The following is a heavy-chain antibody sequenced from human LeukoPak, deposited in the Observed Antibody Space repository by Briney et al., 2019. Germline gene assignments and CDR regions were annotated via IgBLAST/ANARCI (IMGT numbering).Heavy chain of an antibody. J-gene: IGHJ5*02. Sequence: SETLSLTCTVSGGSISSYYWSWIRQPPGQGLEWIGYIYYSGSTNYNPSLKSRFTISVDTSKNQFSLKLSSVTAADTAVYYCARTLGYCSSTSCYAPLGPWGQGTLVTVSS. CDR1: GGSISSYY. CDR3: ARTLGYCSSTSCYAPLGP. V-gene: IGHV4-59*01. D-gene: IGHD2-2*01. CDR2: IYYSGST.